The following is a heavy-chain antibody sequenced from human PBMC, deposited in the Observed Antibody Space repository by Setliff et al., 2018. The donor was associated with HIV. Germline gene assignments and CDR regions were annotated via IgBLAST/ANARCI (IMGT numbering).Heavy chain of an antibody. Sequence: GGSLRLSCAASGFAFSTYWMHWVRQAPGKGLVWVSRINTDERSTPYADSVKGRFTISRDNAKNSLYLQMNSLRAEDTAVYYCANMQWASNAWYSFDYWGQGALVTVSS. V-gene: IGHV3-74*01. CDR2: INTDERST. J-gene: IGHJ4*02. CDR1: GFAFSTYW. CDR3: ANMQWASNAWYSFDY. D-gene: IGHD6-19*01.